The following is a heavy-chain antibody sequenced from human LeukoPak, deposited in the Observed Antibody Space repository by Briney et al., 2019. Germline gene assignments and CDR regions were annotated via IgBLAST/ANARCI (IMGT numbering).Heavy chain of an antibody. J-gene: IGHJ4*02. CDR1: GFTLTNAW. CDR3: AKDRYFDWLFTIDY. V-gene: IGHV3-23*01. Sequence: GGSLRLSCAASGFTLTNAWMNWVRQAPGKGLEWVSAISGSGGSTYYADSVKGRFTISRDNSKNTLYLQMNSLRAEDTAVYYCAKDRYFDWLFTIDYWGQGTLVTVSS. D-gene: IGHD3-9*01. CDR2: ISGSGGST.